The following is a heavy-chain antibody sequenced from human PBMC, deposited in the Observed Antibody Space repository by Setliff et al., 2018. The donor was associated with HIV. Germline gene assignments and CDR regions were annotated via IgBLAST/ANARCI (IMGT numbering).Heavy chain of an antibody. Sequence: SETLSLTCNVSGYSISSGFYWGWIRQPPGKGLEWIGNVFHSGDTDYNTSLKSRVTMSVETSENQFSLRLTSVTAADTAVYYCASLTDYGGDSGSHWGQGTLVTVS. V-gene: IGHV4-38-2*02. CDR2: VFHSGDT. CDR1: GYSISSGFY. J-gene: IGHJ4*02. CDR3: ASLTDYGGDSGSH. D-gene: IGHD4-17*01.